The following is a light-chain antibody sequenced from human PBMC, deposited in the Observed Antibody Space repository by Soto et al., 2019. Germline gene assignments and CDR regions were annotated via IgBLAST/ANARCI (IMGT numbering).Light chain of an antibody. CDR3: LQVFNFPRA. Sequence: AIQMTQSPCSLAGSVGDRLTITCRASQAIGNDLGWYQQKPGKAPKLLIYAASSLQSGVSSRFSGSGSGTEFTLTISSLQPEDFATYYCLQVFNFPRALGQGTKVDIK. V-gene: IGKV1-6*02. CDR1: QAIGND. J-gene: IGKJ1*01. CDR2: AAS.